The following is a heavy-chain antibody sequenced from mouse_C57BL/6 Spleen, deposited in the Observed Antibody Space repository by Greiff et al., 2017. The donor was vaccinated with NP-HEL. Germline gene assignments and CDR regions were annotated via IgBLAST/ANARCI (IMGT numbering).Heavy chain of an antibody. Sequence: VQLQQSGAELVRPGTSVKVSCKASGYAFTNYLIEWVKQRPGQGLEWIGVINPGSGGTNYNEKFKGKATLTADKSSSTAYMQLSSLTSEDSAVYFGARSATGTYFDYWGQGTTLTVSS. CDR3: ARSATGTYFDY. CDR1: GYAFTNYL. D-gene: IGHD4-1*02. V-gene: IGHV1-54*01. J-gene: IGHJ2*01. CDR2: INPGSGGT.